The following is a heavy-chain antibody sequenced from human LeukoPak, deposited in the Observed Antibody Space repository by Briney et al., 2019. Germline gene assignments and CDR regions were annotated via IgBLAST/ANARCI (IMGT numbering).Heavy chain of an antibody. J-gene: IGHJ5*02. V-gene: IGHV4-34*01. Sequence: SETLSLTCAVYGGSFSGYYWSWIRQPPGKGLEWIGEINHSGSTNYNPSLKSRVTISVDTSKNQFSPKLSSVTAADTAVYYCARHLGYCSSTSCYVNWFDPWGQGTLVTVSS. CDR1: GGSFSGYY. CDR2: INHSGST. CDR3: ARHLGYCSSTSCYVNWFDP. D-gene: IGHD2-2*01.